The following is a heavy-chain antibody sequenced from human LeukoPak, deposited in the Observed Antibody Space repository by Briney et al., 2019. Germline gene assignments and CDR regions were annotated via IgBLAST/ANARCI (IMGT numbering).Heavy chain of an antibody. CDR1: GFTVSSNY. V-gene: IGHV3-66*01. J-gene: IGHJ6*02. CDR2: IYSGGSR. Sequence: GGSLRLSCAASGFTVSSNYMSWVRQAPGKGLEWVSAIYSGGSRYYADSVKGRFTISRDNTKNTLYLQMNSLRAEDTAVYYCARDSGSGSYYSYYYYYYGMDVWGQGTTVTVSS. CDR3: ARDSGSGSYYSYYYYYYGMDV. D-gene: IGHD3-10*01.